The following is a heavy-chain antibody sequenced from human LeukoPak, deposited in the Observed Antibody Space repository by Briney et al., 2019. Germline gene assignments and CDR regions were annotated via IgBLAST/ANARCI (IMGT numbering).Heavy chain of an antibody. CDR2: IWYDGSKK. V-gene: IGHV3-33*01. Sequence: GRSLRLSCAASGFTFTSYGTNWVRQAPGKGLEWVALIWYDGSKKYYADSVKGRFTISRDNSKSTLYLQMNSLRAEDTAVYSCARDNYGSAAYYYYGMDVWGQGTTVTVSS. CDR3: ARDNYGSAAYYYYGMDV. D-gene: IGHD3-10*01. CDR1: GFTFTSYG. J-gene: IGHJ6*02.